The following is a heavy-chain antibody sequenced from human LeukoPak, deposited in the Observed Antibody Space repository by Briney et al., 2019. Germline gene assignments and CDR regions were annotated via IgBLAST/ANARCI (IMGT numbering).Heavy chain of an antibody. V-gene: IGHV4-4*02. D-gene: IGHD6-13*01. Sequence: SETLSLTCDMSGGSVTSTNWWTWVRQPPGKALEWIGNIYYSGSTDYNPSLKSRVTIAVDTSKNQFSLKLSSVTAADTAVYYCARQTYSTYKWFDPWGQGTLVTVSS. J-gene: IGHJ5*02. CDR1: GGSVTSTNW. CDR3: ARQTYSTYKWFDP. CDR2: IYYSGST.